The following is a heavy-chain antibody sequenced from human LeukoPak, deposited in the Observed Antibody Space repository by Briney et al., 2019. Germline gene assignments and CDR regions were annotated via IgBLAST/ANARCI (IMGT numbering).Heavy chain of an antibody. V-gene: IGHV4-30-4*08. D-gene: IGHD3-22*01. J-gene: IGHJ4*02. CDR1: RGSITSGVYY. Sequence: SQTLSLTCSVSRGSITSGVYYWSWIRQTPGKGLEWIGFISDSGSTYYNPPLKSRVILSVDTSKNQFSLKLSSVSAADTAVYYCARAYYYDSTGYLDYWGQGTLATVSS. CDR2: ISDSGST. CDR3: ARAYYYDSTGYLDY.